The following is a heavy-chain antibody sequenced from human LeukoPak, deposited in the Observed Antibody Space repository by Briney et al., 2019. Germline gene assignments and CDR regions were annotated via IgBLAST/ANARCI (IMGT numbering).Heavy chain of an antibody. Sequence: ASVKVSCKASGYTFTGYYMHWVRQAPGQGLEWMGWINPNSGGTNYAQKFQGRVTMTRDTSISTAYMELSRLRSDDTAVYYCARDFRYYYDSSGYYSLDYWGQGTLVTVSS. V-gene: IGHV1-2*02. CDR3: ARDFRYYYDSSGYYSLDY. CDR2: INPNSGGT. CDR1: GYTFTGYY. J-gene: IGHJ4*02. D-gene: IGHD3-22*01.